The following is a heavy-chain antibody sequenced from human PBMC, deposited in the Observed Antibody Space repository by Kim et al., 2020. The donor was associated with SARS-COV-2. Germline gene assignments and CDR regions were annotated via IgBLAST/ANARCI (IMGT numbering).Heavy chain of an antibody. J-gene: IGHJ3*02. D-gene: IGHD3-16*02. CDR3: ARGREYDYVWGSYRYRPPWGDAFDI. CDR2: INHSGST. CDR1: GGSFSGYY. V-gene: IGHV4-34*01. Sequence: SETLSLTCAVYGGSFSGYYWSWIRQPPGKGLEWIGEINHSGSTNYNPSLKSRVTISVDTSKNQFSLKLSSVTAADTAVYYCARGREYDYVWGSYRYRPPWGDAFDIWGQGTMVTVSS.